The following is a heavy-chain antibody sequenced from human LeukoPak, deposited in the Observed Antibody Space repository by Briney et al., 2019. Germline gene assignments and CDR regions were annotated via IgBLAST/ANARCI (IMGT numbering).Heavy chain of an antibody. D-gene: IGHD3-22*01. CDR1: GFTFSSYA. J-gene: IGHJ4*02. V-gene: IGHV3-23*01. CDR2: ISGSGGST. Sequence: GGSLRLSCAASGFTFSSYAMSWVRQAPGKGLEWVSAISGSGGSTYYADSVKGRFTISRDNSKNTLYLQMNSLRAEDTAVYYCANGSGGYWALLDYWGQGTLVTVSS. CDR3: ANGSGGYWALLDY.